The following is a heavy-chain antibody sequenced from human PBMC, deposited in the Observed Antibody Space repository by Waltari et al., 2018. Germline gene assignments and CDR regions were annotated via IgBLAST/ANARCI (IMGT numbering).Heavy chain of an antibody. CDR3: ARGREMATISC. Sequence: QVQLVQSGAAVKKPGSSVKLSCKASGGTFSSYAVSWVRQAPGQGRAWMGGIIPIFVTANDAQKFQVRVTITADESTSTAYMELGSLGYEDTSVYYCARGREMATISCWGQGTLVTVS. CDR1: GGTFSSYA. V-gene: IGHV1-69*13. J-gene: IGHJ4*02. CDR2: IIPIFVTA. D-gene: IGHD5-12*01.